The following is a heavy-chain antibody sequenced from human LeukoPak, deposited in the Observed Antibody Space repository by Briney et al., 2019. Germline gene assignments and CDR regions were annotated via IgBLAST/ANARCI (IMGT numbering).Heavy chain of an antibody. V-gene: IGHV1-2*02. Sequence: GASVKVSCRASGYTFTGYYMHWVRQAPGQGLEWMGWINPNNGGTNYAQNFQGRVTMTRDTSNSTAYMELSRLRSDDTAVYYCARDYGGCGYWGQGTLVTVSS. CDR2: INPNNGGT. CDR1: GYTFTGYY. CDR3: ARDYGGCGY. J-gene: IGHJ4*02. D-gene: IGHD4-23*01.